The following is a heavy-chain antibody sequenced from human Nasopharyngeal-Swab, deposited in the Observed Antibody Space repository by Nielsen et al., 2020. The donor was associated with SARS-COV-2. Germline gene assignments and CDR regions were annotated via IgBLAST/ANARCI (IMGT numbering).Heavy chain of an antibody. CDR3: ASGQCINGVCNPTDGLDV. CDR1: GFSITYRF. D-gene: IGHD2-8*01. J-gene: IGHJ6*02. V-gene: IGHV1-45*02. Sequence: SVKVSCKASGFSITYRFLHWMRQAPAHALEWMGWITPFNGNAKYAQKFQGRVSITRDGSRTTASLELSSLRPDDTAMYFCASGQCINGVCNPTDGLDVWGQGTSVTVS. CDR2: ITPFNGNA.